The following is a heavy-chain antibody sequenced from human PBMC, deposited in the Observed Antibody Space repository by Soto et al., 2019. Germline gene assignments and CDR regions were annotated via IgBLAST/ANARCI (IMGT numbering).Heavy chain of an antibody. V-gene: IGHV3-23*01. J-gene: IGHJ3*02. CDR1: GFTFSSYA. D-gene: IGHD2-21*02. CDR3: AKGFIVVVTVLRPDDAFDI. Sequence: EVQLLESGGRLVQPGGSLRLSCAASGFTFSSYAMNWVRQAPGKGLEWVAGISRGGGSTYYEDSVKGRFTISRDTSKKTVYLPLNSLRAEDTAVYYCAKGFIVVVTVLRPDDAFDIWGQGTMVTVSS. CDR2: ISRGGGST.